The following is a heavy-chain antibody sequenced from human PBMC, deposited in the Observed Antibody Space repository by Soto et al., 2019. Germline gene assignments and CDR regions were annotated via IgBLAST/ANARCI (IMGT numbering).Heavy chain of an antibody. V-gene: IGHV5-10-1*01. CDR2: IDPSDSYT. D-gene: IGHD3-22*01. CDR1: GYSFTSYW. J-gene: IGHJ4*02. CDR3: ARDLTSYYYDSSGYYHRH. Sequence: GESLKISCKGSGYSFTSYWISWVRRMPGKGLEWMGRIDPSDSYTKYSPSFQGHVTISADRSLSTAYLQWSSLKASDTAMYYCARDLTSYYYDSSGYYHRHWGQGTLVTVSS.